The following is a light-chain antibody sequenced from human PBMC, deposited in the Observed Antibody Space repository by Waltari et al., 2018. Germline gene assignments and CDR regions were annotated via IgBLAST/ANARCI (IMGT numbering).Light chain of an antibody. J-gene: IGKJ4*01. V-gene: IGKV3-11*01. CDR2: DAS. Sequence: EIVLTQSPATLSLSPGDRATLSCRASQRVSSDLALYQPKPGQAPRLLIYDASNRATGIPARFSGSGSGTDFTLTIRSLEPEDFAVYYCQQGSNWPLTFGGGTKVEIK. CDR3: QQGSNWPLT. CDR1: QRVSSD.